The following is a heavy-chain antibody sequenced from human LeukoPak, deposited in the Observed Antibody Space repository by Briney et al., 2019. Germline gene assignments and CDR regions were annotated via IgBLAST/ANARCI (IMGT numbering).Heavy chain of an antibody. CDR1: GGSISSGGYY. Sequence: SETLSLTCTVSGGSISSGGYYWSWIRQPPGKGLEWIGYIYHSGSTYYNPSLKSRVTISVDRSKNQSSLKLSSVTAADTAVYYCAREGFIVVVPAAPGADAFDIWGQGTMVTVSS. CDR3: AREGFIVVVPAAPGADAFDI. D-gene: IGHD2-2*01. J-gene: IGHJ3*02. V-gene: IGHV4-30-2*01. CDR2: IYHSGST.